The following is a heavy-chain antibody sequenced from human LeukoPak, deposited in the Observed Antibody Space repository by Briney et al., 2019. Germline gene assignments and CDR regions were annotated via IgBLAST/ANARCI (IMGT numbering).Heavy chain of an antibody. D-gene: IGHD4-23*01. Sequence: ASVKVSCKASGYTFTGYYMHWVRQAPGQGLEWMGWINPNSGGTNYAQKFKGRVTMTRDRSISTAYMEVSRLRADDTAVYYCARTTVVMNYWGQGTLVTVSS. CDR3: ARTTVVMNY. V-gene: IGHV1-2*02. CDR1: GYTFTGYY. CDR2: INPNSGGT. J-gene: IGHJ4*02.